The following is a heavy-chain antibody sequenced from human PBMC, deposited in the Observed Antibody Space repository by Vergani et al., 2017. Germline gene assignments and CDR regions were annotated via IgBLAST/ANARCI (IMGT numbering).Heavy chain of an antibody. Sequence: QVQLVESGGGVVQPGRSLRLSCADSGVTFSSYGMQWVRQAQGKGMEWGAVISYDGSNKYYADSVKGRFTISRDNSKNTLYLQMNSLRAEDTAVYYCAKSITGIFNWFDPWGQGTLVTVSS. V-gene: IGHV3-30*18. D-gene: IGHD3-3*02. CDR2: ISYDGSNK. CDR1: GVTFSSYG. CDR3: AKSITGIFNWFDP. J-gene: IGHJ5*02.